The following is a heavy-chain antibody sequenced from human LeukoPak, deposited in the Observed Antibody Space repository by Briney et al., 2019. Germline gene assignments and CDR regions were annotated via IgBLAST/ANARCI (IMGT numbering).Heavy chain of an antibody. V-gene: IGHV1-8*03. CDR3: ARTYSSAWYLTYYFDY. CDR1: GYTFSSYD. J-gene: IGHJ4*02. Sequence: GASVKVSCTASGYTFSSYDINWVRQATGQGLEWMGWMNPNSGNTGYAQKFQGRVTITRNTSISTAYMELSSLRSEDTAVYFCARTYSSAWYLTYYFDYWGQGTPVTVSS. D-gene: IGHD6-19*01. CDR2: MNPNSGNT.